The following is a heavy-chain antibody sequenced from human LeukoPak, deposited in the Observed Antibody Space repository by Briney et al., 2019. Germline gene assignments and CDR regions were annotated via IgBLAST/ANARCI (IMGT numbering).Heavy chain of an antibody. CDR3: ARGRGGIAARPIRSHYYYYMDV. CDR1: GGSFSGYY. Sequence: PSETLSLTCAVYGGSFSGYYWSWIRQPPGKGLEWIGRIYTSGSTNYNPSLKSRVTISVDTSKNQFSLKLSSVTAADTAVYYCARGRGGIAARPIRSHYYYYMDVWGKGTTVTVSS. V-gene: IGHV4-34*01. J-gene: IGHJ6*03. D-gene: IGHD6-6*01. CDR2: IYTSGST.